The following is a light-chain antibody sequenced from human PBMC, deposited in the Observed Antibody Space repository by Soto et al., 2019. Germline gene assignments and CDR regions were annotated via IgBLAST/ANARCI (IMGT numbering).Light chain of an antibody. Sequence: GDRVVITCRASQDISNYLAWYQQKPGDAPELLIYAASRLKRGVPSRFSGRGSGTDFTLIIDSLQPEDFATYYCQQADIFPLTFGGGTKVEI. V-gene: IGKV1D-12*01. J-gene: IGKJ4*01. CDR1: QDISNY. CDR2: AAS. CDR3: QQADIFPLT.